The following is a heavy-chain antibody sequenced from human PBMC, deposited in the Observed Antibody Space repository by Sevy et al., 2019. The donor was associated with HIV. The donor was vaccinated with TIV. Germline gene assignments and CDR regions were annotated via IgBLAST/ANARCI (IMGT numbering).Heavy chain of an antibody. CDR3: ARQAPSGSSPATFDI. V-gene: IGHV5-51*01. Sequence: GESLKISCKGSGYIFTNYWIGWVRQMPGKGLEWMGIIYPVGSDTTYSPSFQGQVTISADKSIGTGYLQWSSLKASDNAMYYCARQAPSGSSPATFDIWGQGTMVTVSS. J-gene: IGHJ3*02. CDR2: IYPVGSDT. CDR1: GYIFTNYW. D-gene: IGHD1-26*01.